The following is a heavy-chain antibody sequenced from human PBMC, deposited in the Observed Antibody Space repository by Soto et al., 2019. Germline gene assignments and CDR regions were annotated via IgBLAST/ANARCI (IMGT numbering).Heavy chain of an antibody. CDR3: ARGVGSGTYYNQYNWFDP. CDR2: INTYHGNT. V-gene: IGHV1-18*01. Sequence: QVQLVQSGAEVKKPGASVKVSCKASGYTFTNYGISWVRQAPGQGLEWMGWINTYHGNTNHAQKLQGRVTMTTDTSTSTAYMELRSLRSDDTAVYYCARGVGSGTYYNQYNWFDPWGQGTLVTVSS. D-gene: IGHD3-10*01. J-gene: IGHJ5*02. CDR1: GYTFTNYG.